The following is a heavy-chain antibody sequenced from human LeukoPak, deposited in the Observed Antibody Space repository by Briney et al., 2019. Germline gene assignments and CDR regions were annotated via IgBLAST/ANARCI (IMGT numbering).Heavy chain of an antibody. CDR1: GYSISSGYY. CDR3: ARDIPYYYDSSGYFYY. CDR2: IYHSGST. D-gene: IGHD3-22*01. V-gene: IGHV4-38-2*02. J-gene: IGHJ4*02. Sequence: PSETLSLTCAVSGYSISSGYYWGWIRQPPGKGLEWIGSIYHSGSTYYNPSLKSRVTISVDTSKNQFSLKLSSVTAADTAVYYCARDIPYYYDSSGYFYYRGQGTLVTVSS.